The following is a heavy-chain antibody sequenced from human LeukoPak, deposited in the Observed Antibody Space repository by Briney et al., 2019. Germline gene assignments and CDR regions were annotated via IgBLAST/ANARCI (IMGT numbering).Heavy chain of an antibody. CDR3: ARRYDGSGYLDY. CDR2: IYSGGTT. V-gene: IGHV3-53*01. D-gene: IGHD3-22*01. J-gene: IGHJ4*02. Sequence: GGSLRLSCAASGFTVSSNYMTWVRQAPGKGLEWLSVIYSGGTTYHADSAKGRFTISRDNSKNTLYLQMNSLRAEDTAVYYCARRYDGSGYLDYWGQGTLVTVSS. CDR1: GFTVSSNY.